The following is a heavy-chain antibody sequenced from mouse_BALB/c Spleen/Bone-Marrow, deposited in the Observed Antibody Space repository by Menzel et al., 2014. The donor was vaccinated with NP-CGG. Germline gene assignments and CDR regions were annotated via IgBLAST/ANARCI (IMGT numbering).Heavy chain of an antibody. D-gene: IGHD1-1*01. Sequence: VKLMESGPELVRPGVSVKISCKGSGYTFTDYAMHWVKQSHAKSLEWTGVISTYSGNTNYNQKFKGKATMTVDKSSSTAYMELARLTSEDSAIYYCARSYYGNYYAMDYWGQGTSVTVSS. CDR3: ARSYYGNYYAMDY. J-gene: IGHJ4*01. CDR2: ISTYSGNT. CDR1: GYTFTDYA. V-gene: IGHV1-67*01.